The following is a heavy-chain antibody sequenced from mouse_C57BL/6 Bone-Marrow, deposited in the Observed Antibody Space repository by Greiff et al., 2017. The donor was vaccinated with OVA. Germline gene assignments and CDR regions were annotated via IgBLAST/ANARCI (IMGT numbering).Heavy chain of an antibody. V-gene: IGHV5-2*01. CDR3: ARQGNDYHAMDY. CDR2: INSDGGST. Sequence: EVQGVESGGGLVQPGESLKLSCESNEYEFPSHDMSWVRKTPEKRLELVAAINSDGGSTYYPDTMERRFIISRDNTKKTLYLQMSSLRSEDTALYDCARQGNDYHAMDYWGQGTSVTVSS. J-gene: IGHJ4*01. CDR1: EYEFPSHD.